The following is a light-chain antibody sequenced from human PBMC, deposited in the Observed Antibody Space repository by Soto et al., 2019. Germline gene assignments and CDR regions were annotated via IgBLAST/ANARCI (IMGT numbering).Light chain of an antibody. V-gene: IGKV1-33*01. Sequence: DIQMTQSPSSLSASVGDRVTITCQASQDISNYLNWYKQKPGKAPKLLIYDASNLETGVTSRFSGSGSGTDFTFTISSLQPEDISTYYCQQYDNLGFTFGPGTKVDIK. CDR3: QQYDNLGFT. CDR1: QDISNY. CDR2: DAS. J-gene: IGKJ3*01.